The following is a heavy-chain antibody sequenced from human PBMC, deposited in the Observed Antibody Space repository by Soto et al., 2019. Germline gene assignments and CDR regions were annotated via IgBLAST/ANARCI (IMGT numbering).Heavy chain of an antibody. CDR1: GGTFSSYT. CDR3: SRDALTTTPARVY. D-gene: IGHD5-18*01. CDR2: IIPILGIA. V-gene: IGHV1-69*02. J-gene: IGHJ4*02. Sequence: QVQLVQSGAEVKKPGSSVKVSCKASGGTFSSYTISWVRQAPGQGLEWMGRIIPILGIANYAQKFQGRVTITADKSTSTAYMELSSLRSEDTAVYYCSRDALTTTPARVYCGQGTLVTVSS.